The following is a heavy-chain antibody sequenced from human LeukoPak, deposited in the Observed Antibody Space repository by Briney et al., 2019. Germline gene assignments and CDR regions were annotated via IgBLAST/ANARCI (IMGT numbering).Heavy chain of an antibody. V-gene: IGHV3-11*06. D-gene: IGHD3-10*02. CDR1: GLVFSDYY. CDR2: ISTTSAYT. CDR3: ARASRQRVRYFDY. J-gene: IGHJ4*02. Sequence: GGSLRLSCTASGLVFSDYYMTWIRQTPGTGLEWLSYISTTSAYTNYADSERGRFTISRDNAKNSLYLQMNSLRAEDTAVYYCARASRQRVRYFDYWGEGTVVTVSS.